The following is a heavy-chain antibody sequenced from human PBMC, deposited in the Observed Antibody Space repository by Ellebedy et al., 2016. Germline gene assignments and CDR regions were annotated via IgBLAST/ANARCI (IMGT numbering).Heavy chain of an antibody. V-gene: IGHV1-46*04. CDR2: INPSGGST. CDR1: GYTFTSYY. J-gene: IGHJ2*01. Sequence: ASVKVSCKASGYTFTSYYMHWVRQAPGQGLEWMGIINPSGGSTSYAQKLQGRVTMTRDTSTSTVYMELSSLRSEDTAVYYCARGREMATITGNWYFDLWGRGTLVTVSS. D-gene: IGHD5-24*01. CDR3: ARGREMATITGNWYFDL.